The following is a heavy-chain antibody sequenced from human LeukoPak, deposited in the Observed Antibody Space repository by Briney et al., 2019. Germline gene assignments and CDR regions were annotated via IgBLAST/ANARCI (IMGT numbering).Heavy chain of an antibody. CDR3: ARFYFPTHFDD. V-gene: IGHV4-34*01. CDR1: GGSFSGYY. Sequence: SETLSLTCAVYGGSFSGYYWSWIRQPPGKGLEWIGEINHSGSTNYNPSLKSRVTISVDTSKNQFSLKLSSVTAADTAVYYCARFYFPTHFDDWGQGTLVTVSS. J-gene: IGHJ4*02. CDR2: INHSGST. D-gene: IGHD2/OR15-2a*01.